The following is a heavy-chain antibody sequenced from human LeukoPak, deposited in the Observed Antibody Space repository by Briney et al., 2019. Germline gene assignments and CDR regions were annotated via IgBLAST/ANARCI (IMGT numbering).Heavy chain of an antibody. D-gene: IGHD2-8*01. J-gene: IGHJ3*02. CDR2: INHSGST. V-gene: IGHV4-34*01. Sequence: SETLSLTCAVYGGSFSGYYWSWIRQPPGKGLEWIGEINHSGSTNYNPSLKRRYTISVDTSKTQCSLKLSSVTGADTAFYYCAKTNGYGLIDICGQGTMVTVSS. CDR1: GGSFSGYY. CDR3: AKTNGYGLIDI.